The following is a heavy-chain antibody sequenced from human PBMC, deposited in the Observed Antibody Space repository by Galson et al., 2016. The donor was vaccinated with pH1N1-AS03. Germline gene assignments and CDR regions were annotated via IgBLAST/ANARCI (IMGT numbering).Heavy chain of an antibody. CDR2: ISWNSSSR. Sequence: SLRLSCAASGFTFGDYAMHWVRQGPGKGLEWASGISWNSSSRGYADSVKGRFTISRDNAKNYLYLQMNSLRAEDTAFYYCAKENGIEAALNGGYYLAYWCHGTLVTVSS. CDR1: GFTFGDYA. V-gene: IGHV3-9*01. CDR3: AKENGIEAALNGGYYLAY. J-gene: IGHJ4*01. D-gene: IGHD6-13*01.